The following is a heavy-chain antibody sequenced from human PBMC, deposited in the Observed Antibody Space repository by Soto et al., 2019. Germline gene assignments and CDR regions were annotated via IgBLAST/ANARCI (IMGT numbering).Heavy chain of an antibody. D-gene: IGHD3-10*01. Sequence: SETLSLTCNVSGVSITTDFYWAWIRQSPGKGLEWIGAIFRRGSTYYNPSLSSRAAISMDVSTNHFSLTLKAVTAADTAVYYCARMTMARGYRLGPWGQGTLVTVSS. CDR1: GVSITTDFY. CDR3: ARMTMARGYRLGP. CDR2: IFRRGST. V-gene: IGHV4-38-2*02. J-gene: IGHJ5*02.